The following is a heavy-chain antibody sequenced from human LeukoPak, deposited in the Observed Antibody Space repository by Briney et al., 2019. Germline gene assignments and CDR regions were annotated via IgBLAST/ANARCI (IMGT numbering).Heavy chain of an antibody. J-gene: IGHJ4*02. CDR3: ARALKGDWNYVFDY. D-gene: IGHD1-7*01. Sequence: GASVKVSCKASGYTFTDYYMHWVRQAPGQGLEWMGRINPNSGGTNYAQKFQGRVTMTRDTSIGTAYMELSRLRSDDTAVYYCARALKGDWNYVFDYWGQGTLVTVSS. CDR1: GYTFTDYY. CDR2: INPNSGGT. V-gene: IGHV1-2*06.